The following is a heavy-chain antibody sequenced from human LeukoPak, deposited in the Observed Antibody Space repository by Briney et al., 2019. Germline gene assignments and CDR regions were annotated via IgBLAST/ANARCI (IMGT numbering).Heavy chain of an antibody. Sequence: GGSLRLSCAATGFTFNTYAMSWVRQAPGKGLEWVSAISSGGSSTYYADSVKGRFTISRDNSKNTLYLQMNSLRPEDTAVYYCATWSYRSSWEDFDCWGQGTLVTVSS. CDR2: ISSGGSST. D-gene: IGHD6-13*01. V-gene: IGHV3-23*01. J-gene: IGHJ4*02. CDR1: GFTFNTYA. CDR3: ATWSYRSSWEDFDC.